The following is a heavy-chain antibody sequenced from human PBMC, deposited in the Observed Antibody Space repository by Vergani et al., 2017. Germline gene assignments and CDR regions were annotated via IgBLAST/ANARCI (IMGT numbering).Heavy chain of an antibody. V-gene: IGHV4-59*13. CDR3: ARELGPPGSRYYYYYMDV. Sequence: QVQLEESGPGLVKPSETLSLTCTVSGGSFNTYYWSWIRQSPGKGLEWIGYIYSTGSTNYNPSLNSRVTMSVDTSKNQFSLKLRSVTAADTAVYYCARELGPPGSRYYYYYMDVWGKGTTVTVSS. J-gene: IGHJ6*03. D-gene: IGHD2-2*01. CDR1: GGSFNTYY. CDR2: IYSTGST.